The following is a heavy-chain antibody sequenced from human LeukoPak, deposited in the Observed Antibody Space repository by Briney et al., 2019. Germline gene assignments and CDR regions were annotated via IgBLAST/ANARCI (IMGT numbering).Heavy chain of an antibody. V-gene: IGHV4-31*03. CDR2: IYYSGST. CDR3: AIKDTAMVTAYIDY. Sequence: PSETLSLTCTVSGGSISSGGYYWSWIRQHPGTGLEWIGYIYYSGSTYYNPSLKSRVTISVDTSKNQFSLKLSSVTAADTAVYYCAIKDTAMVTAYIDYWGQGTLVTVSS. D-gene: IGHD5-18*01. CDR1: GGSISSGGYY. J-gene: IGHJ4*02.